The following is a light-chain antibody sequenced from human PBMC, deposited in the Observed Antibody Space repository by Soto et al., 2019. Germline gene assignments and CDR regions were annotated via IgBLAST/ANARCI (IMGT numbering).Light chain of an antibody. CDR3: NSYTSASTYV. Sequence: QSALTHPASVSGSPGQSITIFCTGTSSDIGIYNFVSWYQQHPGKAPKLMIYNVYSRPSGVSSRFSGSKSGNTASLTISWLQAEDEADYYCNSYTSASTYVFGTGTKLTVL. J-gene: IGLJ1*01. V-gene: IGLV2-14*03. CDR1: SSDIGIYNF. CDR2: NVY.